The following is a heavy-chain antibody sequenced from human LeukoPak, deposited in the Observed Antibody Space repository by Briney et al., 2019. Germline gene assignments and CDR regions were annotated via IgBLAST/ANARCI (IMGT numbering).Heavy chain of an antibody. J-gene: IGHJ4*02. V-gene: IGHV4-34*01. CDR2: INHSGST. D-gene: IGHD5-18*01. CDR3: ATRGSYGHDDY. CDR1: GGSFSGYY. Sequence: SETLSLTCAVYGGSFSGYYWSWIRQPPGKGLEWIGEINHSGSTNYSPSLKSRVTISVDTSKNQFSLKLSSVTAADTAVYYCATRGSYGHDDYWGQGTLVTVSS.